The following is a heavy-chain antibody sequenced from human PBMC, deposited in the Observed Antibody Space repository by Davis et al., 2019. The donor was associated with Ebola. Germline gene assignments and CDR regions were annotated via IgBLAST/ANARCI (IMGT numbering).Heavy chain of an antibody. J-gene: IGHJ4*02. CDR2: INPNSGGT. Sequence: ASVKVSCKASGGTFSSYAISWVRQAPGQGLEWMGWINPNSGGTNYAQKFQGRVTMTRDTSISTAYMELSRLRSDDTAVYYCARVVPYYYDSSGPSRYFDYWGQGTLVTVSS. CDR1: GGTFSSYA. D-gene: IGHD3-22*01. V-gene: IGHV1-2*02. CDR3: ARVVPYYYDSSGPSRYFDY.